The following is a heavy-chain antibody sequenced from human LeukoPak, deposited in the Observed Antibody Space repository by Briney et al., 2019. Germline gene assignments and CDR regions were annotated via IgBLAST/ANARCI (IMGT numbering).Heavy chain of an antibody. J-gene: IGHJ5*02. D-gene: IGHD6-19*01. CDR1: GFTFSSYA. Sequence: GGSLRLSCAASGFTFSSYAMHWVRQAPGKGLEWVAVISYDGSNKYYADFVKGRFTISRDNSKNTLYLQMNSLRAEDTAVYYCARAYSSGWEAWFDPWGQGTLVTVSS. CDR2: ISYDGSNK. V-gene: IGHV3-30-3*01. CDR3: ARAYSSGWEAWFDP.